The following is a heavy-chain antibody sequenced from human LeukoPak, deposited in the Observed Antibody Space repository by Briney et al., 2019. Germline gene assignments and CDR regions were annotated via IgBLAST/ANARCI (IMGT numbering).Heavy chain of an antibody. V-gene: IGHV3-7*01. CDR2: IKQDGSEK. J-gene: IGHJ4*02. CDR3: AREGSRWDFDY. CDR1: GFTFSSYW. D-gene: IGHD6-13*01. Sequence: PWGSLRLSCAVSGFTFSSYWMSWVRQAPGKGLEWVASIKQDGSEKYYVDSVRGRFTISRDNAKNSLYLQMNSLRAEDTAVYYCAREGSRWDFDYWGQGTLVTVSS.